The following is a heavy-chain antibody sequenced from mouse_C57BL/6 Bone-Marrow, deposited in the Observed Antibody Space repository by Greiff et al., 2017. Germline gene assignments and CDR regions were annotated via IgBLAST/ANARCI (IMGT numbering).Heavy chain of an antibody. V-gene: IGHV14-4*01. CDR3: TTVVHY. Sequence: VQLQQSGAELVRPGASVKLSCTASGFNIKDDYMHWVKQRPEQGLEWIGWIDPENGDTEYASKVQGKATITEDTSSNTAYLQLSSLTAEDTAVYYCTTVVHYWGQGTTLTVSS. CDR2: IDPENGDT. D-gene: IGHD1-1*01. J-gene: IGHJ2*01. CDR1: GFNIKDDY.